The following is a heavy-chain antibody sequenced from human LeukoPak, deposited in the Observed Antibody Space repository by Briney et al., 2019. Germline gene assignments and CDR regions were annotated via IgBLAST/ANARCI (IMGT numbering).Heavy chain of an antibody. V-gene: IGHV1-18*01. J-gene: IGHJ4*02. Sequence: GASVKVSCKASGYTFTSYGISWVRQAPGQGLEWMGWISAYNGNTNYAQKLQGRVTMTTDTSTSTAYMELRSLRSDDTAVYYCARDAPDLAVAGNMDYWGQGTLVTVSS. D-gene: IGHD6-19*01. CDR1: GYTFTSYG. CDR3: ARDAPDLAVAGNMDY. CDR2: ISAYNGNT.